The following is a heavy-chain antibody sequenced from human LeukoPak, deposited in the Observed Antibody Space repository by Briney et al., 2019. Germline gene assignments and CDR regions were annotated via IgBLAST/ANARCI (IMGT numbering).Heavy chain of an antibody. CDR2: IIPILGIA. J-gene: IGHJ4*02. D-gene: IGHD1-26*01. Sequence: ASVKVSCKASGGTFSSYAISWVRQAPGQGLEWMGRIIPILGIANYAQEFQGRVTITADKSTSTAYMELSSLRSEDTAVYYCAREFRDGGSPPGYWGQGTLVTVSS. CDR3: AREFRDGGSPPGY. CDR1: GGTFSSYA. V-gene: IGHV1-69*04.